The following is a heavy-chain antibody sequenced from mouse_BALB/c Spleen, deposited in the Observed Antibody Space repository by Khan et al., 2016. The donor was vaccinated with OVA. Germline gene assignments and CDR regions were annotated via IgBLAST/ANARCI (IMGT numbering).Heavy chain of an antibody. J-gene: IGHJ2*01. Sequence: EVQLQESGPGLVKPSQSLSLTCTVTGYSITSGYGWNWIRQFPGNKLEWMGYISYSGSTNYNPSLKSRISITRDTSKNKFFLQLNSVTTEDTATDCCARTASIKYWGQGTTLTVSS. CDR1: GYSITSGYG. D-gene: IGHD1-2*01. CDR2: ISYSGST. V-gene: IGHV3-2*02. CDR3: ARTASIKY.